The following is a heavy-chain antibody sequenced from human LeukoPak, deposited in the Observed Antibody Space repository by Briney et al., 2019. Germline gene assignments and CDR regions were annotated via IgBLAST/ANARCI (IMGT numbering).Heavy chain of an antibody. D-gene: IGHD3-10*01. J-gene: IGHJ4*02. CDR2: IYTTGTT. CDR3: ARTLWQYYFDY. Sequence: PSETLSLTCTVSGGSISSSYWSWIRQPAGKGLEWIGVIYTTGTTNYNPSLKSRASISVDTSKNQFSLKLRSVTAADTAVYYCARTLWQYYFDYWGQGTLVTVSS. CDR1: GGSISSSY. V-gene: IGHV4-4*07.